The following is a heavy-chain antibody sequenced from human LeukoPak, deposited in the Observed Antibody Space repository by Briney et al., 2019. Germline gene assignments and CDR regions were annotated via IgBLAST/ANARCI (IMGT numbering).Heavy chain of an antibody. Sequence: ASVKVSCKASGGTFSSYAISWVRQAPGQRLEWMGWINAGNGNTKYSQKFQGRVTITRDTSASTAYMELSSLRSEDTAVYYCARDYYDSSGYYDNWFDPWGQGTLVAVSS. D-gene: IGHD3-22*01. V-gene: IGHV1-3*01. CDR2: INAGNGNT. CDR1: GGTFSSYA. CDR3: ARDYYDSSGYYDNWFDP. J-gene: IGHJ5*02.